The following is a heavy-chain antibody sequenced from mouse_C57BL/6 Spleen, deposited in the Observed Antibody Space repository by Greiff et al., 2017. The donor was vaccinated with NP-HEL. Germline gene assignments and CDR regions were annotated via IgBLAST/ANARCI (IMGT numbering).Heavy chain of an antibody. CDR3: ARDRFITTVVATDYFDY. Sequence: EVKLMESGGGLVKPGGSLKLSCAASGFTFSSYAMSWVRQTPEKRLEWVATISDGGSYTYYPDNVKGRFTISRDNAKNNLYLQMSHLKSEDTAMYYCARDRFITTVVATDYFDYWGQGTTLTVSS. CDR2: ISDGGSYT. V-gene: IGHV5-4*01. J-gene: IGHJ2*01. D-gene: IGHD1-1*01. CDR1: GFTFSSYA.